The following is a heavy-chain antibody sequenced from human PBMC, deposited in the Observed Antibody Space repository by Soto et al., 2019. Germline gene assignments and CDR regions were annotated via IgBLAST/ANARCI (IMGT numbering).Heavy chain of an antibody. D-gene: IGHD6-19*01. CDR3: AKDLYSSDWFNFFDS. CDR1: GFSFSTTG. Sequence: QVQLVESGGGVVQPGRSLRLSYAASGFSFSTTGMHWVRQAPGKGLEWVAMISHDGGAVHFADSVKGRFTISRDDSTNTLYLQMNSLRPEDTAVYYCAKDLYSSDWFNFFDSWGQGSLVTVSS. CDR2: ISHDGGAV. V-gene: IGHV3-30*18. J-gene: IGHJ5*01.